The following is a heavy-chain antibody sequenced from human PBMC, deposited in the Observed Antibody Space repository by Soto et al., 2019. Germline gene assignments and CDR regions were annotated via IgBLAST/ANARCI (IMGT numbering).Heavy chain of an antibody. CDR2: IIPIFGTA. CDR1: GGTFSSYA. J-gene: IGHJ4*02. V-gene: IGHV1-69*13. D-gene: IGHD6-13*01. Sequence: SGKVCCKASGGTFSSYAISWVRQAPGQGLEWMGGIIPIFGTANYAQKFQGRVTITADESTSTAYMELSSLRSEDTAVYYCARGNLSSSWYFIDYWGQGTLVTVSS. CDR3: ARGNLSSSWYFIDY.